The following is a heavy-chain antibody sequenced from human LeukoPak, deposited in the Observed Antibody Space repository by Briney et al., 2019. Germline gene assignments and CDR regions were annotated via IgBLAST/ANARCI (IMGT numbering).Heavy chain of an antibody. CDR1: GGSISSYY. CDR2: IHTSGST. D-gene: IGHD6-19*01. Sequence: SETLSLTCTVSGGSISSYYWSWIRQPAGKGLEWIGRIHTSGSTNYNPSLKSRVTISLDTSKNQFSLKLSSVTAADTAVYYCARHVRKRGIAVAGTPGWFDPWGQGTLVTVSS. CDR3: ARHVRKRGIAVAGTPGWFDP. V-gene: IGHV4-4*07. J-gene: IGHJ5*02.